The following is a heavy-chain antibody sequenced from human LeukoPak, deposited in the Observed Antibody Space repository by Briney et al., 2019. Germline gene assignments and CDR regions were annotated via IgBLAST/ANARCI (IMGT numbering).Heavy chain of an antibody. Sequence: PSQTQSLTCTVARGSLRGSYYCNWIRQPAGQGMEWLGRIHASGSTDYNPSLQSRVTISVDPSKNQFSLKLTAVTAADTAMYYCARIWFGDLTDTFHIWGQGTMVTVSS. CDR2: IHASGST. D-gene: IGHD3-10*01. V-gene: IGHV4-61*02. CDR3: ARIWFGDLTDTFHI. J-gene: IGHJ3*02. CDR1: RGSLRGSYY.